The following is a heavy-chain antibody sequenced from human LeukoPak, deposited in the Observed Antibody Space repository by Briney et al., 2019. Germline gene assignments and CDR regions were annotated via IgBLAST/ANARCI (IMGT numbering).Heavy chain of an antibody. D-gene: IGHD3-10*01. Sequence: PSETPSLTCTVSGGSISSSSYYWGWIRQPPGKGLEWIGSIYYSGSTYYNPSLKSRVTISVDTSKNQFSLKLSSVTAADTAVYYCARLLWFGELFSFDPWGQGTLVTVSS. CDR3: ARLLWFGELFSFDP. V-gene: IGHV4-39*01. CDR1: GGSISSSSYY. J-gene: IGHJ5*02. CDR2: IYYSGST.